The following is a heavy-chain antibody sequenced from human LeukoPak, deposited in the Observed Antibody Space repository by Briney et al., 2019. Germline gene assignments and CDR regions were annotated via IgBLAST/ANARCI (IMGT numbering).Heavy chain of an antibody. CDR1: GYTFTNYD. Sequence: ASVKVSCKASGYTFTNYDINWVRQATGQGLEWMGWMNPNSGNTVYAQKFRGRLTMTSDTSMRTAYMEVSSLKSEDTAVYYCARRLEVIEFDSWGQGTLVTVSS. D-gene: IGHD1-1*01. CDR2: MNPNSGNT. J-gene: IGHJ5*01. V-gene: IGHV1-8*01. CDR3: ARRLEVIEFDS.